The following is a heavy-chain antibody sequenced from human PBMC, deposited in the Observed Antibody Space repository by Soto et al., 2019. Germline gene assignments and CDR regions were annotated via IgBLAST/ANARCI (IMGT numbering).Heavy chain of an antibody. CDR2: LYWDDEK. Sequence: QITLKESGPTLVKPTQTLTLTCTFSGFSLSTTRVGVGWIRQPPGEALEWLALLYWDDEKLYSPSLKRRLTITKDTAKNQVVLTLTNMDPVDTATYYCAHSKTSGMRDYLDYWGQGTLVTVSS. CDR1: GFSLSTTRVG. J-gene: IGHJ4*02. CDR3: AHSKTSGMRDYLDY. V-gene: IGHV2-5*02.